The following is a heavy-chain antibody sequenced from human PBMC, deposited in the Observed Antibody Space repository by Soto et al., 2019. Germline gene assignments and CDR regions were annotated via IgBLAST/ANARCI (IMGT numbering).Heavy chain of an antibody. CDR2: INVYNGNT. D-gene: IGHD3-10*01. J-gene: IGHJ5*02. Sequence: GASVKVSCKASGYTFTNYGISWVRQAPGQGLEWMGWINVYNGNTKYAQKVQGRVTMTTDTSTSTAYMELRSLRSDDTALYYCVRGVGSGSYYNQYNWFDPWGQGTLVTVSS. CDR1: GYTFTNYG. V-gene: IGHV1-18*01. CDR3: VRGVGSGSYYNQYNWFDP.